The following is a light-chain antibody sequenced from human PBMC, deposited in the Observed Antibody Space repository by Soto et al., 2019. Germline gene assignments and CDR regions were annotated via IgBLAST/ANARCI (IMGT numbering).Light chain of an antibody. CDR2: DVS. Sequence: QSVLTQPRSVSGSPGQSVTISCTGTSSDVGGYSYVSWFQQHPGKAPKLMIYDVSKRPSGVPDRFSGSKSGNTASLTISGLQVEDGADYYCCSFAGSYTLFVFGTGTRSPS. CDR3: CSFAGSYTLFV. J-gene: IGLJ1*01. CDR1: SSDVGGYSY. V-gene: IGLV2-11*01.